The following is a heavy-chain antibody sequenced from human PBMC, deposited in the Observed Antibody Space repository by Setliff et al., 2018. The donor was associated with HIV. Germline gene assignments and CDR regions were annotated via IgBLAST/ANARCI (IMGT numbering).Heavy chain of an antibody. J-gene: IGHJ4*02. CDR1: GFSLDTSGVG. V-gene: IGHV2-5*02. Sequence: SGPTREPTQTLTLTCTFSGFSLDTSGVGVTWIRQPPGKALEWLTIVYWDNDKRYSPSLKSRLTITKDTSKNQVVLTLANMDPVDTATYYCAHALGSRSRYFGYWGQGILVTVSS. CDR3: AHALGSRSRYFGY. D-gene: IGHD3-10*01. CDR2: VYWDNDK.